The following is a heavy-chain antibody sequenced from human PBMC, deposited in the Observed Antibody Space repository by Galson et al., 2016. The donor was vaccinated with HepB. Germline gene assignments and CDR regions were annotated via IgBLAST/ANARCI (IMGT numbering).Heavy chain of an antibody. CDR1: GYTFTSHY. CDR2: INPSGGST. D-gene: IGHD3-22*01. CDR3: ARDGVPSYDTSGYIGAIDY. J-gene: IGHJ4*02. V-gene: IGHV1-46*01. Sequence: SVKVSCKASGYTFTSHYIYWVRQAPGQGLEWMGIINPSGGSTRNAQKFQGRVTMTRDTSTSTVYMELSSLRSEDTAVYYCARDGVPSYDTSGYIGAIDYWGQGTLVTVSS.